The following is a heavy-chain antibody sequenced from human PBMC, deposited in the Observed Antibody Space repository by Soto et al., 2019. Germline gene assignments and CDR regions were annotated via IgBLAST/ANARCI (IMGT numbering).Heavy chain of an antibody. CDR2: ISSNGGTT. D-gene: IGHD1-7*01. V-gene: IGHV3-64*01. Sequence: EVQLAESGGGMVQPGGSLRLSGVASGFTFSSYDMHWFRQAPGKGLEYVSSISSNGGTTYYGNSVKGRFTISRDNSKNTLYLQMGSLRAEDMAVYYCVRRVSGNYDYWGQGTLVTVSS. J-gene: IGHJ4*02. CDR3: VRRVSGNYDY. CDR1: GFTFSSYD.